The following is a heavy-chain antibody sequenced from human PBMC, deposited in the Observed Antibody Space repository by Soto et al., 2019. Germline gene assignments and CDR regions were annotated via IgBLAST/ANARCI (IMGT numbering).Heavy chain of an antibody. D-gene: IGHD3-3*01. CDR3: AKGRYDFWSPYYFDS. CDR1: GLNFDDFA. CDR2: ITWNSRVL. Sequence: GGSLRLSCVGTGLNFDDFAMHWIRQAPGKGLEWVSGITWNSRVLAYADSVKGRFTISRDNARNSLYLQMDSLRDEDTALYYCAKGRYDFWSPYYFDSWGQGXLVTVS. V-gene: IGHV3-9*01. J-gene: IGHJ4*02.